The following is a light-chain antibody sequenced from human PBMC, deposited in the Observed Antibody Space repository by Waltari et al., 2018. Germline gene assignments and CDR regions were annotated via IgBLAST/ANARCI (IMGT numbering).Light chain of an antibody. CDR2: DAS. J-gene: IGKJ4*01. V-gene: IGKV3-11*01. CDR1: QSVGAS. Sequence: ELVLTQSPATLSLSPGERATLSCRASQSVGASLAWYPQKPGQAPRLLIYDASNRASGFPARFSGSGSGTDFTLTISRLEPEDVAVYYCQQRSAWPLTFGGGTKVEI. CDR3: QQRSAWPLT.